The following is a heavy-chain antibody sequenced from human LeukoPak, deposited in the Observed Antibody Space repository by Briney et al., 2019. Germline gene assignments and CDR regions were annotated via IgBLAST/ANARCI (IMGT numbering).Heavy chain of an antibody. Sequence: GGSLRLSCVASGFTFSTYWMHWVRQAPGKGLVWVSRINSDGSSTNYADSVKGRFTISRDNARNTLYLQMNSLRDEDTAVYYCARGYYTSGSPNDCWGQGTLVSVSS. V-gene: IGHV3-74*01. CDR2: INSDGSST. J-gene: IGHJ4*02. D-gene: IGHD3-10*01. CDR3: ARGYYTSGSPNDC. CDR1: GFTFSTYW.